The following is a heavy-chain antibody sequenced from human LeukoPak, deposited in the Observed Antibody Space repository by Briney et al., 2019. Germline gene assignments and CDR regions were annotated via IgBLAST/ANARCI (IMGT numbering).Heavy chain of an antibody. V-gene: IGHV1-24*01. CDR3: ATALRDGYLLHY. CDR2: FDPEDGET. D-gene: IGHD5-24*01. Sequence: EASVKVSCKVSGYTLTELSMHWVRQAPGKGLEWMGGFDPEDGETIYAQKFQGRVTMTEDTSTDTAYMELSSLRSEDTAVCYCATALRDGYLLHYWGQGTLVTVSS. J-gene: IGHJ4*02. CDR1: GYTLTELS.